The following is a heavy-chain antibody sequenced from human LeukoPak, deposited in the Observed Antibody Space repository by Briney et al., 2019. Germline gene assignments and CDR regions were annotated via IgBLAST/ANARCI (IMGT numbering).Heavy chain of an antibody. D-gene: IGHD2-15*01. V-gene: IGHV4-34*01. CDR3: ARDGYCSGGSCWGFDY. J-gene: IGHJ4*02. CDR1: GGSFSGYY. CDR2: INHSGST. Sequence: PSETLSLTCAVYGGSFSGYYWSWIRQPPGKGLEWIGEINHSGSTNYNPSLKSRVTISVDTSKNQFSLKLSSVTAADTAVYYCARDGYCSGGSCWGFDYWGQGTLVTVSS.